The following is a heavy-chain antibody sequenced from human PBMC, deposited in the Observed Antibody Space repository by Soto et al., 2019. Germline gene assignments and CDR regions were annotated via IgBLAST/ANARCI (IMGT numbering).Heavy chain of an antibody. CDR3: AHRRIAARPSAGYFQY. V-gene: IGHV2-5*01. CDR1: GFSFSTSGMG. J-gene: IGHJ1*01. D-gene: IGHD6-6*01. Sequence: SGPTLVNPTQTLTLTCTFSGFSFSTSGMGVGWIRQPPGKALEWLALIYWNDDKRYSPSLKSRLTITRDSSKNQVVLTMTNMDPVDTATYYCAHRRIAARPSAGYFQYWDQGTLVTVSS. CDR2: IYWNDDK.